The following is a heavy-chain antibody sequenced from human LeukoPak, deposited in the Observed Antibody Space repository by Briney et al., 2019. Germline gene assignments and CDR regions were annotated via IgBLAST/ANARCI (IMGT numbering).Heavy chain of an antibody. CDR3: AREFSWSGFFDY. D-gene: IGHD3-3*01. J-gene: IGHJ4*02. CDR1: DGSISSYY. Sequence: SETLSLTCTVSDGSISSYYWSWIRQPPGKGLEWIGHIYDSGSSNYNPSLKSRVTISVDTSKNQFSLKLSSVTAADTAVYYCAREFSWSGFFDYWGQGTLVTVSS. CDR2: IYDSGSS. V-gene: IGHV4-59*01.